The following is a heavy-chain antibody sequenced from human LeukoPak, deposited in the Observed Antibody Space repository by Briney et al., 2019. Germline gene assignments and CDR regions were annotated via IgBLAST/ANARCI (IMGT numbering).Heavy chain of an antibody. CDR2: ISGSGGST. Sequence: PGGSLRLSCAVSGFTFRNYAMNWVRQAPGKGLEWVSPISGSGGSTYYADSVKGRFTISRDNSKNTMYLQMNSLRAEDTAVYYCAKDEAIRIFGGLDAFDIWGQGTMVTVSS. J-gene: IGHJ3*02. V-gene: IGHV3-23*01. CDR1: GFTFRNYA. CDR3: AKDEAIRIFGGLDAFDI. D-gene: IGHD2-15*01.